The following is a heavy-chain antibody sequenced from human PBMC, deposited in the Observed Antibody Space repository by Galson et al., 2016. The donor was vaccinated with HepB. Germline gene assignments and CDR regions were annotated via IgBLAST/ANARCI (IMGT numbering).Heavy chain of an antibody. V-gene: IGHV3-74*01. CDR3: AINTYQYDSTGYYYAEEDRDY. J-gene: IGHJ4*02. CDR1: GFTFSSYW. D-gene: IGHD3-22*01. CDR2: INGDGSST. Sequence: SLRLSCAASGFTFSSYWMHWVRQAPGKGLVWVSRINGDGSSTSYADSVKGRFTISRDNAKNTLYLQMNRLRADDTAMYYCAINTYQYDSTGYYYAEEDRDYWGQGTLVTVSS.